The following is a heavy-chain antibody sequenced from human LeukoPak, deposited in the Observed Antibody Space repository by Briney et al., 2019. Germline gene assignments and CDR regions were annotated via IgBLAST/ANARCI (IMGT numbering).Heavy chain of an antibody. J-gene: IGHJ3*02. CDR3: ARRRARDDAFDI. CDR1: GGSISSDS. CDR2: IYYSGST. Sequence: SETLSLTCTVSGGSISSDSWSWIRQPPGKGLEWIGYIYYSGSTNYNPSLKSRVTILVDTSKNQFSLKLISVTAADTAVYYCARRRARDDAFDIWGQGTEVTVSS. V-gene: IGHV4-59*01. D-gene: IGHD6-25*01.